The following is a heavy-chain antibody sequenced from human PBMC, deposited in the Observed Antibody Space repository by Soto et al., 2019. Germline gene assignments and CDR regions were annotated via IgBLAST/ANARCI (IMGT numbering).Heavy chain of an antibody. CDR1: GFTFSNSA. J-gene: IGHJ4*02. CDR3: GKNRGGRGNEIDH. D-gene: IGHD3-16*01. Sequence: EVQLLEYGGGLVQPGGSLRLSCTASGFTFSNSAMSWVRQAPGKGLEWVSSIDPSGNRIYQGDVAKGRFTISRDNSKNTLFLRMESLGVCDTAKFYWGKNRGGRGNEIDHWGQGTLVTVSS. V-gene: IGHV3-23*05. CDR2: IDPSGNRI.